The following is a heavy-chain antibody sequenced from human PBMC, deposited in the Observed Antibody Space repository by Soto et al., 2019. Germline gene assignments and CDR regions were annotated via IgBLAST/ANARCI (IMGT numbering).Heavy chain of an antibody. V-gene: IGHV3-23*01. D-gene: IGHD5-12*01. CDR2: ISGSGGST. J-gene: IGHJ6*03. CDR3: ANSGDDYWGYYYMDV. Sequence: EVQLLESGGGLVQPGGSLRLSCAASGFTFSSYAMSWVRQAPGKGLEWVSAISGSGGSTYYADSVKGRFTISRDNYKNTLYLQMNSLRAEDTAVYYCANSGDDYWGYYYMDVWGKGTTVTVSS. CDR1: GFTFSSYA.